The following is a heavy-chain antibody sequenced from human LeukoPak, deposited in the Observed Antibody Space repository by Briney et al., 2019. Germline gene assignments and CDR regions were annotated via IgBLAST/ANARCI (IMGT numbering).Heavy chain of an antibody. CDR3: ARAGSGGDAKALGVFDI. J-gene: IGHJ3*02. D-gene: IGHD2-15*01. V-gene: IGHV3-33*01. CDR2: IWDVGEKK. Sequence: PGRSLRLSCAASGFTFSSSGMRWVRQAPGKGLEWVAVIWDVGEKKYSAHSVKGEFTISREKTKKTLYLQRNSLRVEDTAVYYCARAGSGGDAKALGVFDIWGQGTMVAVSS. CDR1: GFTFSSSG.